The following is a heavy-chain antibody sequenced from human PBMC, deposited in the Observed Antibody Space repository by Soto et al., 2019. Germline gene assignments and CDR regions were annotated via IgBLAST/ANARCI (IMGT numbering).Heavy chain of an antibody. V-gene: IGHV3-23*01. D-gene: IGHD6-25*01. J-gene: IGHJ4*02. CDR2: ISGSGGSTYYAHTST. Sequence: EVQLLESGGGLVQPGGSLRLSCAASGFTFSSYARNWLRQAPGKGLEWVSTISGSGGSTYYAHTSTYYADPVKGRFTICRDNSKKTLYLQMNSLRAEDTAVYYCAKVGGTSHPPTPVDYWGQGTLVTVSS. CDR1: GFTFSSYA. CDR3: AKVGGTSHPPTPVDY.